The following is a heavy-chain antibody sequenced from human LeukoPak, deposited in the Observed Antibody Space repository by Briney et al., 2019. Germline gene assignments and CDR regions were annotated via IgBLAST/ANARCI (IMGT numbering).Heavy chain of an antibody. CDR1: GFTFSSYA. D-gene: IGHD2-21*01. CDR3: ARIDWGQFEY. V-gene: IGHV3-23*01. Sequence: TGGSLRLSCAASGFTFSSYAMSWVRQAPGKGLEWVSAISTSGGSTYNADSVKGRFTISRDNSKNTLYLQMNSLRAEDTAVYYCARIDWGQFEYWGQGSLVTVSS. CDR2: ISTSGGST. J-gene: IGHJ4*02.